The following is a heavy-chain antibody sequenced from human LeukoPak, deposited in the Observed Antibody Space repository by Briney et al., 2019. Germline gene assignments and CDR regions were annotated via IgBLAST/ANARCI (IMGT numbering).Heavy chain of an antibody. CDR2: IKSNTDGGTT. CDR1: GFTFSNVW. J-gene: IGHJ4*02. CDR3: TPSIAVAGSLDY. Sequence: PGGALRLSCAASGFTFSNVWMSWVRQAPGNWLDWVGRIKSNTDGGTTDYAAPVKGRFTISRDDSKNTLNLQMQSLKTEDIDTFDCTPSIAVAGSLDYWGQGTLVTVSS. D-gene: IGHD6-19*01. V-gene: IGHV3-15*01.